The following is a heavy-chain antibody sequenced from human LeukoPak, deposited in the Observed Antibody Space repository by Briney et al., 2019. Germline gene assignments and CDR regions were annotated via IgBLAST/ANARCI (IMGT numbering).Heavy chain of an antibody. CDR2: ISDDGSRT. V-gene: IGHV3-30-3*01. Sequence: GGSLRLSCAASGFTFNIYSMHWVRQAPGKGLEWVAFISDDGSRTYYSNSVKGRFTISRDYSRKTLFVQMNSLRPEDTAMYYRARGTGSGSFLIDYWGQGTLVTVSS. CDR1: GFTFNIYS. J-gene: IGHJ4*02. CDR3: ARGTGSGSFLIDY. D-gene: IGHD3-10*01.